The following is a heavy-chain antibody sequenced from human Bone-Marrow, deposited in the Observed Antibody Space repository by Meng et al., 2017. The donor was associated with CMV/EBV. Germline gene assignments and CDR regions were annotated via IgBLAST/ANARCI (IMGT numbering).Heavy chain of an antibody. Sequence: ASVKVSCKASGFTFTGYYIHWVRQAPGQGLEWMGWINPNSGGTNYAQKFQGRVTMTRDTSINTAYMELSRLRSDDTAVYYWSKVRRYCSSTSCYRAMDVWGQGTTVTVSS. J-gene: IGHJ6*02. CDR1: GFTFTGYY. CDR2: INPNSGGT. D-gene: IGHD2-2*01. CDR3: SKVRRYCSSTSCYRAMDV. V-gene: IGHV1-2*02.